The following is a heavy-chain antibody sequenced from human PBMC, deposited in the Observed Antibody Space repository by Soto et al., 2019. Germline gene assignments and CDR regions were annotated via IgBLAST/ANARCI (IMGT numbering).Heavy chain of an antibody. CDR1: GGSFSGYY. CDR2: INHSGST. J-gene: IGHJ4*02. Sequence: SETLSLTCAVYGGSFSGYYWSWIRQPPGKGLEWIGEINHSGSTNYNPSLKSRVTISVDTSKNQFSLKLSSVTAADTAVYYCARSYSSSSKRIFSTVDYWGQGTLVTVSS. D-gene: IGHD6-6*01. V-gene: IGHV4-34*01. CDR3: ARSYSSSSKRIFSTVDY.